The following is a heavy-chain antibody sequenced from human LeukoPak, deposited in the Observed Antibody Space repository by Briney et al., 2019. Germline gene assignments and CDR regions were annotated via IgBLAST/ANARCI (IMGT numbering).Heavy chain of an antibody. J-gene: IGHJ4*02. Sequence: GSLRLSCAASEFTFSAYWMHWVRQAPGKGLVWVSRIRGDGSMTNYADSVKGRFTISRDNAKNTLYLQMNSLRLEDTAVYYCARENLAAAADYWGQGTVVTVSS. D-gene: IGHD6-25*01. CDR3: ARENLAAAADY. CDR2: IRGDGSMT. CDR1: EFTFSAYW. V-gene: IGHV3-74*01.